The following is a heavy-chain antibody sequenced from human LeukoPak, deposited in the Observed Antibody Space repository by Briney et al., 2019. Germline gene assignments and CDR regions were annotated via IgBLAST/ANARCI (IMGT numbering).Heavy chain of an antibody. CDR3: ARLLGYCSGGSCYSIRFDY. Sequence: GGSLRLSCAASGFTFSSYWMSWVRQAPGKGLEWVANIKQDGSEKYYVDSVKGRFTISRDNAKNSLYLQMNSLRAEDTAVYYCARLLGYCSGGSCYSIRFDYWGRGTLVTVSS. V-gene: IGHV3-7*01. CDR1: GFTFSSYW. J-gene: IGHJ4*02. CDR2: IKQDGSEK. D-gene: IGHD2-15*01.